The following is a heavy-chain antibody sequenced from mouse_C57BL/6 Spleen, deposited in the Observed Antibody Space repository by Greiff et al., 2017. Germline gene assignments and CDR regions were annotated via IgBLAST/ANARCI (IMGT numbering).Heavy chain of an antibody. CDR3: ARPKRDAMDY. J-gene: IGHJ4*01. Sequence: EVQLQQSGPELVKPGASVKISCKASGYTFTDYYMNWVKQSHGKSLEWIGDINPNNGGTSYNQKFKGKATLTVNTSSSTAYMELRSLTSEDSAVYYCARPKRDAMDYWGQGTSVTVSS. V-gene: IGHV1-26*01. CDR1: GYTFTDYY. CDR2: INPNNGGT.